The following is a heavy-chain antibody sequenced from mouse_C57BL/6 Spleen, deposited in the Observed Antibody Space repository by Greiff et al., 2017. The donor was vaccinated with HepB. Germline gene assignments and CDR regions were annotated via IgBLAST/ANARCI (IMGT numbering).Heavy chain of an antibody. J-gene: IGHJ3*01. D-gene: IGHD1-1*01. Sequence: EVKLVESEGGLVQPGRSMKLSCTASGFTFSDYYMAWVRQVPEKGLEWVANINYDGSSTYYLDSLKSRFIISRDNAKNILYLQMSSLKSEDTATYYCSREGLRAGFAYWGQGTLVTVSA. CDR1: GFTFSDYY. CDR2: INYDGSST. V-gene: IGHV5-16*01. CDR3: SREGLRAGFAY.